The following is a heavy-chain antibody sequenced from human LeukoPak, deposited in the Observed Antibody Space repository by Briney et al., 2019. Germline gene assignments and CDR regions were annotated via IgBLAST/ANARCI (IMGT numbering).Heavy chain of an antibody. D-gene: IGHD6-13*01. V-gene: IGHV1-18*04. CDR1: GYTFTGYY. J-gene: IGHJ6*03. CDR3: ARDGEVDSSSWENYYYYMDV. Sequence: ASVKVSCKASGYTFTGYYMHWVRQAPGQGLEWMGWISAYNGNTNYAQKLQGRVTMTRDMSTSTVYMELSSLRSEDTAVYYCARDGEVDSSSWENYYYYMDVWGKGTTVTVSS. CDR2: ISAYNGNT.